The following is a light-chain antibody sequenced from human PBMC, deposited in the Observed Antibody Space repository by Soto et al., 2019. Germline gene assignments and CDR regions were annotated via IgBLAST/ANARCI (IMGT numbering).Light chain of an antibody. CDR3: QQYNSYPLT. CDR1: QSISSW. J-gene: IGKJ4*01. CDR2: KAS. Sequence: DIQMTQSPSTLSASVGDRVTITCRASQSISSWLAWYQQKPGNAPNLLIYKASSLESGVTSRFSGSGSGTEFTLTISSLQPDDFATYYCQQYNSYPLTFGGGTKVEIK. V-gene: IGKV1-5*03.